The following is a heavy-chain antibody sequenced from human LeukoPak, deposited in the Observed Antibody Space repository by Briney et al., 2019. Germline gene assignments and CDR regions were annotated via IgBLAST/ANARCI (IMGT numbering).Heavy chain of an antibody. V-gene: IGHV1-69*06. CDR1: GGTFSSYA. CDR2: IIPIFGTA. CDR3: AKAGPPIHYYYMDV. Sequence: SVTVSCKASGGTFSSYAISWVRQAPGQGLEWMGGIIPIFGTANYAQKFQGRVTITADKSTSTAYMELSSLRSEDTAVYYCAKAGPPIHYYYMDVWGKGTTVTISS. J-gene: IGHJ6*03.